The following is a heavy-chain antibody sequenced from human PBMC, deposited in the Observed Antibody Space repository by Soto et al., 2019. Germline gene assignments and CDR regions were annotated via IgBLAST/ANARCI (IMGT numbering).Heavy chain of an antibody. J-gene: IGHJ2*01. CDR3: VRESYYGCYFDL. D-gene: IGHD1-26*01. Sequence: EVQLVESGGGLVQPGGSLRLSCAASGFTVSSNYMSWVRQAPGKGLEWASVIYSGGSTYYADSVKGRFTISRHNSKNTLYPQMNSLRAADTAVYYCVRESYYGCYFDLWGRGTLVTVSS. CDR1: GFTVSSNY. CDR2: IYSGGST. V-gene: IGHV3-53*04.